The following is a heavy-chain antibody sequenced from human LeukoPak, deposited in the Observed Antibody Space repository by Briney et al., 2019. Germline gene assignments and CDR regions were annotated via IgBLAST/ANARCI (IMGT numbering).Heavy chain of an antibody. CDR3: ARAGYSYGANFDY. D-gene: IGHD5-18*01. J-gene: IGHJ4*02. Sequence: ASVKVSCKASGGMFSSYAIGWVRQAPGQGLEWMGGIIPIFGTANYAQKFQGRVTITADESTSTAYMELSSLRSEDTAVYYCARAGYSYGANFDYWGQGTLVTVSS. CDR1: GGMFSSYA. CDR2: IIPIFGTA. V-gene: IGHV1-69*13.